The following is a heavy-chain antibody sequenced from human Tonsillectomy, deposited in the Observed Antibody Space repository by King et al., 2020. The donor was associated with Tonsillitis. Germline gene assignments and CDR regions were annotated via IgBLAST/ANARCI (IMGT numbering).Heavy chain of an antibody. CDR1: GYTFTSYY. J-gene: IGHJ5*02. Sequence: VQLVESGAEVKKPGASVKVSCKASGYTFTSYYMHWVRQAPGQGLEWMGIINPSGGSTSYAQRFQGRVTMTRDTSTSTVYMELSSLRSEDTAVYYCARDNAYGDYVGGWFDPWGQGTLVTVSS. CDR3: ARDNAYGDYVGGWFDP. CDR2: INPSGGST. D-gene: IGHD4-17*01. V-gene: IGHV1-46*01.